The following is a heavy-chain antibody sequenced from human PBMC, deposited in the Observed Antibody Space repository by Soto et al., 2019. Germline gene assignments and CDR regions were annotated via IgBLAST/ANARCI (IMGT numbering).Heavy chain of an antibody. Sequence: SGGSLRLSCAASGFTFSSYSMNWVRQAPGKGLEWVSYISSSSSTIYYADSVKGRFTISRDNAKNSLYLQMNSLRDEDTAVYYCARTAVVVVAATPYNWFDPWGQGTLVTVSS. CDR3: ARTAVVVVAATPYNWFDP. CDR2: ISSSSSTI. J-gene: IGHJ5*02. V-gene: IGHV3-48*02. CDR1: GFTFSSYS. D-gene: IGHD2-15*01.